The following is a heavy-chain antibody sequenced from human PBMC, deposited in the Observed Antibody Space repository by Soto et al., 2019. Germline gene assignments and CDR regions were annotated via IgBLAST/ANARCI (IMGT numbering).Heavy chain of an antibody. CDR3: ARDLGYCSGGSCYSSWFDP. V-gene: IGHV1-46*01. Sequence: QVQLVQSGAEVKKPGASVKVSCKASGYTFTSYYMHWVRQAPGQGLEWMGIINPSGGSTSYAQKCQGRVTMTRDTSTSTVYMELSSLRSEDTAVYYCARDLGYCSGGSCYSSWFDPWGQGTLVTVSS. J-gene: IGHJ5*02. CDR2: INPSGGST. CDR1: GYTFTSYY. D-gene: IGHD2-15*01.